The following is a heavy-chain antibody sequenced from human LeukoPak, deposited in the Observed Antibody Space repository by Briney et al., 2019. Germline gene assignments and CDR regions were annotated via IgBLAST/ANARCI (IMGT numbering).Heavy chain of an antibody. Sequence: GESLRISSKGSGYFFTSYWITWVRQMPGKGREWMGIFYPGDSDTRYSPSFQGQVTMSADKSISTAYLQWSSLKASDTAMYYCARSYGSGSYGGAFDIWGQGTMVTVSS. CDR2: FYPGDSDT. D-gene: IGHD3-10*01. V-gene: IGHV5-51*01. CDR3: ARSYGSGSYGGAFDI. J-gene: IGHJ3*02. CDR1: GYFFTSYW.